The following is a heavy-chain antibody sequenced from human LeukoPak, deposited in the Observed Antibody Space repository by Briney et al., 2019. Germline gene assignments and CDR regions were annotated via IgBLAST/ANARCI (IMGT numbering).Heavy chain of an antibody. J-gene: IGHJ6*02. CDR3: ARERPHDYGDYGVRYYGMDV. CDR2: ISSSGSTI. CDR1: GFTFSDYY. D-gene: IGHD4-17*01. V-gene: IGHV3-11*01. Sequence: PGGSLRLSCAASGFTFSDYYMSWIRQAPGEGLEWVSYISSSGSTIYYADSVKGRFTISRDNAKNSLYLQMNSLRAEDTAVYYCARERPHDYGDYGVRYYGMDVRGQGTTVTVSS.